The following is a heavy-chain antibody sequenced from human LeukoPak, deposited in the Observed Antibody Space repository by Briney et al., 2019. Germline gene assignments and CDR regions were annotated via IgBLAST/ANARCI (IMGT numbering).Heavy chain of an antibody. Sequence: PGGSLRLSCAASGFTFSSYGMHWVRQAPGKGLEWVAVISYDGSNKYYADSVKGRFTISRDNSKNTLYLQMNSLRAEDTAVYYCAKDGGGAMIVVVITLLLDYWGQGTLVTVSS. CDR2: ISYDGSNK. D-gene: IGHD3-22*01. CDR1: GFTFSSYG. CDR3: AKDGGGAMIVVVITLLLDY. V-gene: IGHV3-30*18. J-gene: IGHJ4*02.